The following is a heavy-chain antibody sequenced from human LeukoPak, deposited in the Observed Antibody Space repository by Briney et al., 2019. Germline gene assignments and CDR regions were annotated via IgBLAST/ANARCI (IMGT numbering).Heavy chain of an antibody. V-gene: IGHV1-46*01. CDR2: INPSDGAT. D-gene: IGHD1-26*01. CDR1: GYTFTMYY. J-gene: IGHJ6*03. Sequence: GASLKVSCKASGYTFTMYYIHWVRQAPGQGLEWMGMINPSDGATTYAQRFQGRVTMTSDMSTTTVYMDLRSPRSQDTAVYFCGGGQGGGRSGNLGGLFASYYTYYYMDVWGRGTTVTVSS. CDR3: GGGQGGGRSGNLGGLFASYYTYYYMDV.